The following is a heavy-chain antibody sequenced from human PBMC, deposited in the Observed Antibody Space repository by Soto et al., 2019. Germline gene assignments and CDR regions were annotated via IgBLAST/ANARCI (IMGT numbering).Heavy chain of an antibody. CDR2: INHSGST. J-gene: IGHJ6*03. V-gene: IGHV4-34*01. CDR1: GGSFSGYY. Sequence: QVQLQQWGAGLLKPSETLSLTCAVYGGSFSGYYWSWIRQPPGKGLEWIGEINHSGSTNYNPSLKSRVTISVDTSKNQFSLKLSSVTAADTAVYYCARGRRNQNRRNYYYYYYMDVWGKATTVTVSS. CDR3: ARGRRNQNRRNYYYYYYMDV.